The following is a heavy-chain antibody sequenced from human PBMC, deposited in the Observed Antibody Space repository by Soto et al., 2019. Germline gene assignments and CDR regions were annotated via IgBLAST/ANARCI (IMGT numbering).Heavy chain of an antibody. CDR3: PHMGHAVERCCFAP. V-gene: IGHV2-5*01. CDR2: IYGNDDG. D-gene: IGHD2-15*01. J-gene: IGHJ5*02. CDR1: GFSLTTSGVA. Sequence: QITLEESGPTLVQPTQTLTLTCTVSGFSLTTSGVAVVWIRQPPGKALEWLAAIYGNDDGHYSPSLRNTLTLTKHTAENRVALTSTKNVPVDTATYFCPHMGHAVERCCFAPSGQGTLVAFSS.